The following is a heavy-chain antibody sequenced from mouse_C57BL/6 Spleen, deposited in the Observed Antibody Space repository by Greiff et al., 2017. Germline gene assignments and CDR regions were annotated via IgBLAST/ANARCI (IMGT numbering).Heavy chain of an antibody. Sequence: EVKVVESGGDLVKPGGSLKLSCAASGFTFSSYGMSLVRQTPDKRLEWVATISSGGSYTYYPDSVKGRFTISRDNAKNTLYLQMSSLKSEDTAMYYCARQDGYGAMDYWGQGTSVTVSS. V-gene: IGHV5-6*01. CDR1: GFTFSSYG. J-gene: IGHJ4*01. CDR2: ISSGGSYT. D-gene: IGHD2-2*01. CDR3: ARQDGYGAMDY.